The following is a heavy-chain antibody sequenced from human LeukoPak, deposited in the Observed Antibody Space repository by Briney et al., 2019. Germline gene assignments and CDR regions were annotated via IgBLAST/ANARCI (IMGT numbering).Heavy chain of an antibody. CDR1: GFTFISYA. J-gene: IGHJ4*02. Sequence: GGSLRLSCAASGFTFISYAMTWVRQAQGRGLEFVSAIISNGGSTYYANSVKGRFTISRDNSKNTLYLQMGSLRAEDMAVYYCARARESRGYSYGPAAYWGQGTLVTVSS. CDR3: ARARESRGYSYGPAAY. V-gene: IGHV3-64*01. CDR2: IISNGGST. D-gene: IGHD5-18*01.